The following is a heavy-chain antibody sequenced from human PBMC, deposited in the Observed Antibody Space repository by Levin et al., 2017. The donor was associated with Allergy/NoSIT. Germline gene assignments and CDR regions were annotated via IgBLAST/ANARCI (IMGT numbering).Heavy chain of an antibody. CDR3: ARDLGSGSYYDC. J-gene: IGHJ4*02. V-gene: IGHV3-48*01. CDR2: ISGSSAIT. CDR1: GFTFTNYN. D-gene: IGHD3-10*01. Sequence: GGSLRLSCAASGFTFTNYNMNWVRQAPGKGLEWVSYISGSSAITYYADSVRGRFTISRDNAKDSLYLQMNSLRVEDTAVYYCARDLGSGSYYDCWGQGTLVTVSS.